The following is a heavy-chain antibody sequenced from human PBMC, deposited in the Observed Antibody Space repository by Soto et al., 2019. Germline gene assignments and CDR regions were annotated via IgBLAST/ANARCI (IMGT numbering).Heavy chain of an antibody. D-gene: IGHD2-2*01. V-gene: IGHV3-30*18. J-gene: IGHJ1*01. CDR1: GFTFSNYG. CDR2: ISYDGSNK. CDR3: AKVYHPYTSSLEH. Sequence: QVQLVESGGGVVQPGRSLRLSCAASGFTFSNYGMHWVRQAPGKGLEWVAIISYDGSNKYYADSVKGRFTISRDNSKNTQYLQMNNLRAEDTAVYYCAKVYHPYTSSLEHWGQGTLVTVSS.